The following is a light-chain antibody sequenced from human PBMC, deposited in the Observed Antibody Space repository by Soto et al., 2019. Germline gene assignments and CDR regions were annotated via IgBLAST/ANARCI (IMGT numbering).Light chain of an antibody. CDR1: QSISTY. Sequence: DIQMTQSPSSLSASIGDRITITCRASQSISTYLNWYQQKPGKAPNLLIYGASTLQSGVPSRFSGRGSATDFTLTISSLQPEDFATYYCQQSFNTPPLTFGGGTKVDIK. J-gene: IGKJ4*01. CDR2: GAS. V-gene: IGKV1-39*01. CDR3: QQSFNTPPLT.